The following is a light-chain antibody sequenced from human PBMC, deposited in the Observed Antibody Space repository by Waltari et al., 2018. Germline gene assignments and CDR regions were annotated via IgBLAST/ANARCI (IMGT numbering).Light chain of an antibody. CDR1: LSIDDS. CDR3: QQYNQWPLT. V-gene: IGKV3-15*01. J-gene: IGKJ4*01. Sequence: ELVMTQSPATLSVSRGGSATLSCRASLSIDDSLAWYQQKPGQPPRLLIHGASTRDTGIPVRFSGSGSGTAFTLTITGLQSEDFAVYFCQQYNQWPLTFGRGTKVEIK. CDR2: GAS.